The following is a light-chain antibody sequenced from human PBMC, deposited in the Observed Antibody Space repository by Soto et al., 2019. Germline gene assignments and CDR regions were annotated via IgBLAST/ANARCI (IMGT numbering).Light chain of an antibody. Sequence: EIVLTQSPATLSLSPGDRASLSCRASQNVSSYLAWYQQKPGQAPRLLIYDATNRATGVPARFSGSGSGTDFSLTISSLEPEDVVVYYCQERTNCPPVTFGQGTKLEI. CDR3: QERTNCPPVT. V-gene: IGKV3-11*01. CDR2: DAT. CDR1: QNVSSY. J-gene: IGKJ2*01.